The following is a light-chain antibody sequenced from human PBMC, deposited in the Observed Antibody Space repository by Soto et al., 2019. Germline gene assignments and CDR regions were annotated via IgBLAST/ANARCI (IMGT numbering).Light chain of an antibody. J-gene: IGKJ4*01. CDR3: QQSLSTLLT. CDR2: GAS. Sequence: IQMTQYPYSLSASVGDRFTITSRASQSISGYLNWYQQKPGKAPKVLISGASTLHNGVPSRFSGRGSGTDFTLTISSLQPEDVATYYCQQSLSTLLTFGGGTKVDIK. V-gene: IGKV1-39*01. CDR1: QSISGY.